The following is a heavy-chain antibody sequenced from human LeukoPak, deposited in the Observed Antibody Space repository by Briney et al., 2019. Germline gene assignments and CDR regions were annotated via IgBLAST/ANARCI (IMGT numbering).Heavy chain of an antibody. Sequence: PGGSLRLSCAASGFTFSSYTMHWVRQAPGKGLEWVAAILYDGSNRYYADSVKGQFTISRDNSKNTLYLQMNSLRAEDTAVYYCAKAWGPDYYYYYMDVWGKGTTVTVSS. J-gene: IGHJ6*03. V-gene: IGHV3-30*04. CDR2: ILYDGSNR. CDR3: AKAWGPDYYYYYMDV. CDR1: GFTFSSYT. D-gene: IGHD7-27*01.